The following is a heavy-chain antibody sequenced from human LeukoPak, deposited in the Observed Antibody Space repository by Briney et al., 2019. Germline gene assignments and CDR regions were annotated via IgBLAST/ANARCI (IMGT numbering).Heavy chain of an antibody. J-gene: IGHJ4*02. CDR3: AITDVLSGGWYWGY. D-gene: IGHD6-19*01. Sequence: GGSLRLSCAASGLTFSTHAMIWVWVRQAPGKGLEWVSALNGATGVTYYVDPVKGRFALSRDSSDSTLYLQMNSLRVEDTAMYYCAITDVLSGGWYWGYWGQGTQVAVCS. CDR1: GLTFSTHA. CDR2: LNGATGVT. V-gene: IGHV3-23*01.